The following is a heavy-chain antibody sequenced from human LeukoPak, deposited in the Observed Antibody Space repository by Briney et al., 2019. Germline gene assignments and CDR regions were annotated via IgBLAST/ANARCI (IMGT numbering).Heavy chain of an antibody. CDR2: IIPIFGTA. J-gene: IGHJ4*02. D-gene: IGHD1-7*01. CDR1: GGTFSSYA. CDR3: ARQWTLTGTTRGAFDY. Sequence: ASVKVSCKASGGTFSSYAISWVRQAPGQGLEWMGGIIPIFGTANYAQKFQGRVTITADESTSTAYMELSSLRSEDTAVYYCARQWTLTGTTRGAFDYWGQGTLVTVSS. V-gene: IGHV1-69*13.